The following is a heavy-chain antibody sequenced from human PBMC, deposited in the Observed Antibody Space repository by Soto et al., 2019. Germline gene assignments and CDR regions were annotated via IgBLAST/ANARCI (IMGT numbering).Heavy chain of an antibody. Sequence: QVQLVQSGAEVNKPGSSVKVSCKASGATFSGYAINWVRQAPGQGLEWLGRIVPIFETLNYAERFQGRVAITADESTTTVYMELTNLTHEDTAVYYCVVMGNVAVSNPRSFDYWGQGTQVTVSS. V-gene: IGHV1-69*18. CDR1: GATFSGYA. CDR3: VVMGNVAVSNPRSFDY. J-gene: IGHJ4*02. D-gene: IGHD6-19*01. CDR2: IVPIFETL.